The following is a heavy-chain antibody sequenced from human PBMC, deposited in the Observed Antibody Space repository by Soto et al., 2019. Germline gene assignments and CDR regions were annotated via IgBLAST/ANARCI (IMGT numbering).Heavy chain of an antibody. J-gene: IGHJ6*02. CDR1: GYTFTSYG. CDR3: ARDRDYYGSGSIPYYYGMDV. CDR2: ISAYNGNT. Sequence: ASVKVSCKASGYTFTSYGISWVRRAPGQGLEWMGWISAYNGNTNYAQKLQGRVTMTTDTSTNTAYMGLRSLRSDDTAVYYCARDRDYYGSGSIPYYYGMDVWGQGTTVTVSS. V-gene: IGHV1-18*04. D-gene: IGHD3-10*01.